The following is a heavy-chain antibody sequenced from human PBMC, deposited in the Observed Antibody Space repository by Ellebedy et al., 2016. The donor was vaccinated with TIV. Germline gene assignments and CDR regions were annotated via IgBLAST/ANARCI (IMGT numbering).Heavy chain of an antibody. J-gene: IGHJ3*02. CDR3: ARDGSAVTDAFDI. CDR2: MNPNSGNT. V-gene: IGHV1-8*01. CDR1: GYTFTSYD. Sequence: ASVKVSXXASGYTFTSYDINWVRQATGQGLEWMGWMNPNSGNTGYAQKFQGRVTITADESTSTAYMELSSLRSEDTAVYYCARDGSAVTDAFDIWGQGTMVTVSS. D-gene: IGHD3-10*01.